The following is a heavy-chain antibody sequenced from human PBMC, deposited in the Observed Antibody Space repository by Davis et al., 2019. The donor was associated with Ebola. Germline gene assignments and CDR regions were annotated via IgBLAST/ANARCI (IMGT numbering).Heavy chain of an antibody. CDR1: GFTFNIFD. CDR3: AKGGYCSGGSCYLGWYFDL. Sequence: GESLKISCAASGFTFNIFDMHWVRQAPGRGLEWVAFVRSHGSDDHYADSVKGRFTISRDNSKNTLYLQMNSLRAEDTAVYYCAKGGYCSGGSCYLGWYFDLWGRGTLVTVSS. D-gene: IGHD2-15*01. J-gene: IGHJ2*01. CDR2: VRSHGSDD. V-gene: IGHV3-30*02.